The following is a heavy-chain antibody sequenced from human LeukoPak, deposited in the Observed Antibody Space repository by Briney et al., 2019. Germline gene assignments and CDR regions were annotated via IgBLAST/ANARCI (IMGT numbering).Heavy chain of an antibody. D-gene: IGHD4-11*01. Sequence: SETLSLTCTVSGGSVSIGSYYWSWIRQPPGKGLEWIGNIFYSGSTNYNPSLKSRVTISVDTSKNRFSLRLSSVTAADTGVYYCARDDMTPLTWGQGTLVTVSS. V-gene: IGHV4-61*01. CDR2: IFYSGST. CDR3: ARDDMTPLT. CDR1: GGSVSIGSYY. J-gene: IGHJ4*02.